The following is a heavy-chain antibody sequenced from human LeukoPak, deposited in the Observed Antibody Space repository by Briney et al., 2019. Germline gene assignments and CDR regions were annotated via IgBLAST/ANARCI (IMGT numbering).Heavy chain of an antibody. CDR2: INPNSGGT. V-gene: IGHV1-2*02. J-gene: IGHJ4*02. CDR1: GYTFTDYY. Sequence: ASVKVSCKASGYTFTDYYMHWVRQAPGQGLEWMGWINPNSGGTNYAQSFQGRVTMTRDTSISTAYMELSRLRSDDTAVYYCARTLQSGYDPTIDYWGQGTLVTVSS. CDR3: ARTLQSGYDPTIDY. D-gene: IGHD5-12*01.